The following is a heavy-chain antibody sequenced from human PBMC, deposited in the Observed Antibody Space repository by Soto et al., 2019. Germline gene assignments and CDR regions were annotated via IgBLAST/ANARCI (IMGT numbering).Heavy chain of an antibody. Sequence: GSLRLSCAASGFTVSSNYMSWVRQAPGKGLEWVSVICSGGSTYYADSVKGRFTISRDNSKNTLYLQMNSLRAEDTAVYYCANPPPFLYGSGSYYLGYWGQGTLVTVSS. CDR2: ICSGGST. CDR3: ANPPPFLYGSGSYYLGY. J-gene: IGHJ4*02. D-gene: IGHD3-10*01. CDR1: GFTVSSNY. V-gene: IGHV3-53*01.